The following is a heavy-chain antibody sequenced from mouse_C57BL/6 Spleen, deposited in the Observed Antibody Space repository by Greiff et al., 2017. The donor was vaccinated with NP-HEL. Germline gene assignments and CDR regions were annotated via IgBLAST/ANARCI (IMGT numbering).Heavy chain of an antibody. D-gene: IGHD2-3*01. CDR2: ISSGGDYI. CDR1: GFTFSSYA. J-gene: IGHJ2*01. Sequence: EVKLVESGEGLVKPGGSLKLSCAASGFTFSSYAMSWVRQTPEKRLEWVAYISSGGDYIYYADTVKGRFTISRDNARNTLYLQMSSLKSEDTAMYYCTRGSYDGYYFDYWGQGTTLTVSS. V-gene: IGHV5-9-1*02. CDR3: TRGSYDGYYFDY.